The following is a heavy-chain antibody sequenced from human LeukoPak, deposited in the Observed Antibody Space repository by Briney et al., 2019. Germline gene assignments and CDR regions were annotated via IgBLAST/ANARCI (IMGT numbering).Heavy chain of an antibody. V-gene: IGHV3-33*01. CDR3: ARDDDYVWGSHKHFFDY. J-gene: IGHJ4*02. CDR2: IWYDGSNK. D-gene: IGHD3-16*01. CDR1: GFTFSSYG. Sequence: GGSLRLSCAASGFTFSSYGMRWVRQAPGKGLEWVAVIWYDGSNKYYADSAKGRFTISRDNSKNTLYLQMNRLRAEDTAVYYCARDDDYVWGSHKHFFDYWGQGTLVTVSS.